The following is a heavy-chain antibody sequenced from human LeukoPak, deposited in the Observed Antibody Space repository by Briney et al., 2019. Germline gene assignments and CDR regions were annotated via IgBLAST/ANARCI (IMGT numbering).Heavy chain of an antibody. V-gene: IGHV1-8*01. CDR2: MNPNSGNT. Sequence: ASVKVSCKASGYTFTSYDINWVRQATGQGLEWMGWMNPNSGNTGYAQKFQGRVTMTRNTSISTAYMELSSLGPEDTAVYYCARDPYSGNYGNYYYYYMDVWGKGTTVTISS. D-gene: IGHD1-26*01. CDR1: GYTFTSYD. CDR3: ARDPYSGNYGNYYYYYMDV. J-gene: IGHJ6*03.